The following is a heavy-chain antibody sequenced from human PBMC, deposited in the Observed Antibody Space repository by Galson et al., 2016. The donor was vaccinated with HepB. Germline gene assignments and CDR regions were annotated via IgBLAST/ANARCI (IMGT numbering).Heavy chain of an antibody. CDR3: TTSSMDSGWSGYYYGMDV. CDR1: GFTFSNAW. Sequence: SLRLSCAASGFTFSNAWMNWVRQAPGKGLEWVGRIKSKTDGGTTVYPSPVKGRVTISRDDSKNMVYLQMNSLKTEDTAVYYCTTSSMDSGWSGYYYGMDVWGQGTTVIVSS. D-gene: IGHD6-19*01. J-gene: IGHJ6*02. V-gene: IGHV3-15*07. CDR2: IKSKTDGGTT.